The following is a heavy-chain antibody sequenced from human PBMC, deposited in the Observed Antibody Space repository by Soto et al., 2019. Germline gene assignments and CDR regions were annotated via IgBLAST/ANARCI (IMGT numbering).Heavy chain of an antibody. CDR2: IYWDDDK. D-gene: IGHD4-17*01. J-gene: IGHJ4*02. V-gene: IGHV2-5*02. Sequence: ITLKESGPPLVQPTPTLPLTCTFSGFSLSTSGVGVGWIRQPPGKALEWLALIYWDDDKRYSPSLKSRLTISKDTSKNQLVLTMTNMDPVDTATYYCAHSLAASNYVDYEPINSFDYWGQGTLVTVSS. CDR1: GFSLSTSGVG. CDR3: AHSLAASNYVDYEPINSFDY.